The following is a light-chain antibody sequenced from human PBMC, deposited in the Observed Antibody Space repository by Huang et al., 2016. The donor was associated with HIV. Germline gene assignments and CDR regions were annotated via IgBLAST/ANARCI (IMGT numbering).Light chain of an antibody. CDR1: QGITKY. CDR2: ATS. J-gene: IGKJ2*01. Sequence: DIQMTQSPSSLSASVGDRVTITCRASQGITKYLVWYKQKPGKAPNLLLFATSRLERGVPSRFSGSGSGTDFTLTISSLQPEDFATYYCQQYYNTPYTFGQGTKLEIK. CDR3: QQYYNTPYT. V-gene: IGKV1-NL1*01.